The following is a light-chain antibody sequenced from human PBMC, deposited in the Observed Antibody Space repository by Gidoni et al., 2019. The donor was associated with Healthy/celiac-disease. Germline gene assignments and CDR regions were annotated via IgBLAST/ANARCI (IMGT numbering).Light chain of an antibody. CDR1: SSDVGGYNY. CDR3: SSYTSSSTLV. Sequence: QSALTQPASVSGSPGQSITISCTGTSSDVGGYNYVSWYQQHPGKAPKLMIYDVSNRPSGGSNRFSGSKSGNTASLTISGLQAEDEADYYCSSYTSSSTLVFGGGTKLTXL. V-gene: IGLV2-14*03. CDR2: DVS. J-gene: IGLJ2*01.